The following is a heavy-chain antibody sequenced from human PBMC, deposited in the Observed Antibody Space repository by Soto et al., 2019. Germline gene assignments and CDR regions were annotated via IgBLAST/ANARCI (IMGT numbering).Heavy chain of an antibody. CDR1: GDSINNGEYY. CDR2: IYYNEVT. V-gene: IGHV4-30-4*01. Sequence: QVQLQESGPGLLKPSQTLSLTCNVSGDSINNGEYYWSWFRQPPGKGLEWMGYIYYNEVTYYNPSLKRRPTISLETSTNQFSLQLTSVTAADTAVYYCARAHTVTTGAFAIWGPGTMVTVSS. CDR3: ARAHTVTTGAFAI. J-gene: IGHJ3*02. D-gene: IGHD4-17*01.